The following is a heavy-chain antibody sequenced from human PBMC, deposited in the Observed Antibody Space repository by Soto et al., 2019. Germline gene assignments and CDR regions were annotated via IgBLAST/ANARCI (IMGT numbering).Heavy chain of an antibody. CDR1: GFTFSTFD. Sequence: EVQLLESGGGLIQPGGSLILSCAASGFTFSTFDMTWVRQPPGKGLEWVSLIRGSSGSTYYADSVKGRFTISKDNSKNTFYLQMNSLRAEDTAVYFCVKGAWLDYWGQGNMVTVSS. CDR3: VKGAWLDY. V-gene: IGHV3-23*01. J-gene: IGHJ4*02. CDR2: IRGSSGST.